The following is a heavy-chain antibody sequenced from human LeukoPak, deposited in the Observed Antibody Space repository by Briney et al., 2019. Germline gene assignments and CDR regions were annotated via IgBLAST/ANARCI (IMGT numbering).Heavy chain of an antibody. D-gene: IGHD3-22*01. CDR1: GYTFTSYG. CDR2: ISAYDAAT. V-gene: IGHV1-18*01. J-gene: IGHJ4*02. CDR3: ARDYYDSSGYPYYFDY. Sequence: GASVQVSCQASGYTFTSYGLSWVRPAPGQGLEWMGWISAYDAATNYAQNLQGRVIMTTDTSTSTAYMELRSLRTDDTAVYYCARDYYDSSGYPYYFDYWGQGTLVTVSS.